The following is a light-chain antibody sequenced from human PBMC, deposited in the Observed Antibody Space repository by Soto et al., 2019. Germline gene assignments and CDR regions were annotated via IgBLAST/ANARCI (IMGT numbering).Light chain of an antibody. V-gene: IGKV3-15*01. J-gene: IGKJ1*01. CDR3: QQYNNWPET. CDR2: GAS. Sequence: EIVMTQSPVTLSVSPGERATLSCRASQSVSSDLAWYQQKPGQAPRLLIYGASTRATGIPARFSGDGSGTEFTLTISSLQSEDFAVYYCQQYNNWPETFGQGTKVEIK. CDR1: QSVSSD.